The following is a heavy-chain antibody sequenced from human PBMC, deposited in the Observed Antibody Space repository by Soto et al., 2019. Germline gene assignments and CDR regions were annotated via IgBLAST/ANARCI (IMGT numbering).Heavy chain of an antibody. Sequence: QVQLVQSGAEVKKPGSSVKVSCKASGGTFSSYRINWVRQAPGQGLEWVGGIVPIYRTADYAQKFQGRVTITADESARTAYMEVRSLKSHDTAFYYCARDSGAKLSSSWGQGTLVTVSS. V-gene: IGHV1-69*01. J-gene: IGHJ4*02. CDR2: IVPIYRTA. CDR1: GGTFSSYR. D-gene: IGHD6-13*01. CDR3: ARDSGAKLSSS.